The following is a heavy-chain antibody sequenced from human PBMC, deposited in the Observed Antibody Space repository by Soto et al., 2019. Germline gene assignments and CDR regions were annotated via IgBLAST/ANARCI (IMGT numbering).Heavy chain of an antibody. D-gene: IGHD6-19*01. CDR3: AFSSGWTYYFDY. Sequence: ASVKVSCKVSGNTFSTYGLSWVRQAPGQGLEWMGWIIAYNGNTNYAEKFQGRVTMNRDTSTSTDYMELRSLRSDDTAVYYCAFSSGWTYYFDYWGQGTLVTVPQ. CDR1: GNTFSTYG. CDR2: IIAYNGNT. J-gene: IGHJ4*02. V-gene: IGHV1-18*01.